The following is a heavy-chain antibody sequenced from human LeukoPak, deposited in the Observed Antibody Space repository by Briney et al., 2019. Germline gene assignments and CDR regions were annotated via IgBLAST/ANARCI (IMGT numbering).Heavy chain of an antibody. CDR2: IYSGGST. CDR3: ARDKGGSSGWYNNWFDP. D-gene: IGHD6-19*01. J-gene: IGHJ5*02. CDR1: GFTFSSYE. Sequence: GGSLRLSCAASGFTFSSYEMNWVRQAPGKGLEWVSVIYSGGSTYYADSVKGRFTISRDNSKNTLYLQMNSLRAEDTAVYYCARDKGGSSGWYNNWFDPWGQGTLVTVSS. V-gene: IGHV3-66*01.